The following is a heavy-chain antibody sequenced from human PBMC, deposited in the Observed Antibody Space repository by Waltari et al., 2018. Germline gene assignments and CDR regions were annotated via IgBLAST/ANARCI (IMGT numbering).Heavy chain of an antibody. J-gene: IGHJ5*02. CDR1: GFDFSDYA. CDR2: IGGTHSNI. V-gene: IGHV3-21*03. CDR3: TRDLYGSGGDWFDP. Sequence: EVRLAESGGGLVKPGGSLRLPCNASGFDFSDYALNWGRQAPGTGLEWVSSIGGTHSNIFYADSVKGRFTVSRDNAKNSLYLQMDNLRAEDSGLYFCTRDLYGSGGDWFDPWGQGTLVTVSS. D-gene: IGHD3-10*01.